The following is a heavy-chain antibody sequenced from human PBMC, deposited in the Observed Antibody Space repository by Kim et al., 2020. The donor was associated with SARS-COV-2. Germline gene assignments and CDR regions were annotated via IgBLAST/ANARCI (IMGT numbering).Heavy chain of an antibody. Sequence: SSSYRNYASSVKGRFTISRDNAKNSLYLQMNSLRAEDTAVYYCARDSGSTWGQGTLVTVSS. V-gene: IGHV3-11*06. CDR2: SSSYR. CDR3: ARDSGST. J-gene: IGHJ5*02. D-gene: IGHD1-26*01.